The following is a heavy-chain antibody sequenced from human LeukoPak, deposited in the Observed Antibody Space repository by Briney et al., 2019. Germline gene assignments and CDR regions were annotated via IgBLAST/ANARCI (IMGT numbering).Heavy chain of an antibody. CDR3: AKDYYGDTQGAYDI. D-gene: IGHD4-17*01. V-gene: IGHV3-23*01. CDR1: GFTFSSYA. J-gene: IGHJ3*02. Sequence: PGGSLRLSCAASGFTFSSYAMSWVRQAPGKGLEWVSAISGSGGSTYYADSVKGRFTISRDNSKNTLYLHMNSLRAEDTAVYYCAKDYYGDTQGAYDIWGQGTMVTVSS. CDR2: ISGSGGST.